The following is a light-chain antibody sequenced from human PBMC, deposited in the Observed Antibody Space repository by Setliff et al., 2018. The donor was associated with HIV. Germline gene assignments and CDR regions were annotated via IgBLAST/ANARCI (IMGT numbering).Light chain of an antibody. CDR1: SSDVGGYNY. J-gene: IGLJ1*01. CDR3: SSYTSSSTFYV. Sequence: QSVLPQPASVSGSPGQSITISCTGTSSDVGGYNYVSWYQQHPGKAPKFMIYDVSNRPSGVSNRFSGSKSGNTASLTISGLQAEDEADYYCSSYTSSSTFYVFGTGTKVTVL. CDR2: DVS. V-gene: IGLV2-14*03.